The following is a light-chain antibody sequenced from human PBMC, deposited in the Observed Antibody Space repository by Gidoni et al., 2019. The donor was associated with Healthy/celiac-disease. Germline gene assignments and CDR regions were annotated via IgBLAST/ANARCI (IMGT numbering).Light chain of an antibody. CDR2: RNY. Sequence: QSVLTQPPSASGTPGQRVTISCSGSRYNIGNNYVYWYQQRPGTAPKLLIYRNYHRPSGVPDRFSGSKSGTSASLAISGLRSEDEADYYCAAWDDSLSGWVVGRGTKLTVL. V-gene: IGLV1-47*01. CDR3: AAWDDSLSGWV. CDR1: RYNIGNNY. J-gene: IGLJ3*02.